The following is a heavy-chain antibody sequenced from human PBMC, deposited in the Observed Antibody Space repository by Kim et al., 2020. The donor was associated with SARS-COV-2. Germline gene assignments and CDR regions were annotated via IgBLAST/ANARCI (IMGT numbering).Heavy chain of an antibody. Sequence: GGSLRLSCAASGFTFSSYGMHWVRQAPGKGLEWVAVISYDGSNKYYADSVKGRFTISRDNSKNTLYLQMNSLRAEDTAVYYCARAHYYYGSGSYDDYWGQETLVSVSS. CDR2: ISYDGSNK. D-gene: IGHD3-10*01. CDR1: GFTFSSYG. V-gene: IGHV3-33*05. CDR3: ARAHYYYGSGSYDDY. J-gene: IGHJ4*02.